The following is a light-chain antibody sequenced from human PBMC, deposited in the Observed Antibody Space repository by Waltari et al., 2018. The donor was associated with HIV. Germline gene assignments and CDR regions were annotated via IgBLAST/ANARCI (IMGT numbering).Light chain of an antibody. CDR1: SSDVGGFNY. J-gene: IGLJ1*01. CDR2: EVN. Sequence: HSALTQPASVSGSPGQTVTISCSGTSSDVGGFNYVSWYQQHPGKAPKLMIYEVNNRPSRISSRFSGSKSGNTAYLTISWLQAEDEADYYCSSFSSGNSLEVFGTGTKVTFL. V-gene: IGLV2-14*01. CDR3: SSFSSGNSLEV.